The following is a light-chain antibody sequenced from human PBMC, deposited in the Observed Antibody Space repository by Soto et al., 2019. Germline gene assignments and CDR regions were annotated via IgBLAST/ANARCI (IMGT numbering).Light chain of an antibody. V-gene: IGKV1-33*01. J-gene: IGKJ1*01. CDR1: KDIKNY. CDR2: AAS. CDR3: QHYDDLPWA. Sequence: DIQMTQSPSSLSASVGDRVTITCQANKDIKNYLNWYQQRPGKAPKLLIYAASILETGVPSRFSGSGSGTYFTFTISSLQPEDVAKYYCQHYDDLPWAFGQGTKVAIK.